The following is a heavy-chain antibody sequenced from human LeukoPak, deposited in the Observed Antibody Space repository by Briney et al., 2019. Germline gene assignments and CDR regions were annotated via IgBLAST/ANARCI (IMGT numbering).Heavy chain of an antibody. CDR3: AKDLYINGWYYFDH. J-gene: IGHJ4*02. Sequence: ASLRPSCAASGFTFSNYAMGWVRPAPGKGQEWVSGICGSDGRTHYADSVQGRFIISRDDSKNMLHLQMDSLRAEDTAIYYFAKDLYINGWYYFDHWGQGTLVTVSS. V-gene: IGHV3-23*01. CDR1: GFTFSNYA. CDR2: ICGSDGRT. D-gene: IGHD6-19*01.